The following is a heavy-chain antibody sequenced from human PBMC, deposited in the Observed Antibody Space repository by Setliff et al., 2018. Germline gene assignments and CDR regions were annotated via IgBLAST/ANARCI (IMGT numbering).Heavy chain of an antibody. CDR1: GYIFSSYG. CDR3: AISTLSICSGGSCPNVFDV. J-gene: IGHJ3*01. V-gene: IGHV1-18*01. D-gene: IGHD2-15*01. CDR2: ISSYNTDIT. Sequence: GAAVTVSCKASGYIFSSYGVSWVRQAPGQGLQWMGWISSYNTDITNYAERFQGRITMTTDTSTSAAYMELRGLRSDDTAIYYCAISTLSICSGGSCPNVFDVWVPGTLVTVSS.